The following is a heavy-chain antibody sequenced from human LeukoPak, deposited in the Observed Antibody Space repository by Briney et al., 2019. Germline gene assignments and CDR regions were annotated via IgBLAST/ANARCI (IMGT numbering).Heavy chain of an antibody. CDR1: GFTFSSYG. V-gene: IGHV3-33*01. Sequence: PGRSLRLSCAASGFTFSSYGMHWVRPAPGKGLEWVAVIWYDGSNKYYADSVKGRFTISRDNSKNTLYLQMNSLRAEDTAVYSCARDPYSSGRGYYGMDVWGKGTTVTVSS. D-gene: IGHD6-25*01. CDR3: ARDPYSSGRGYYGMDV. J-gene: IGHJ6*04. CDR2: IWYDGSNK.